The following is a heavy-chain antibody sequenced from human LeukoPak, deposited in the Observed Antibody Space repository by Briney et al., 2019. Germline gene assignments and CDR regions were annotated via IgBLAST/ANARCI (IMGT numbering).Heavy chain of an antibody. V-gene: IGHV3-21*01. J-gene: IGHJ4*02. D-gene: IGHD6-19*01. Sequence: GGSLRLSCAASGFTFSSYSMNWVRQAPGKGLEWVSSISSSSSYIYYADSGKGRFTISRDNAKNSLYLQMNSLRAEDTAVYYCARTYSSGWYYFDYWGQGTLVTVSS. CDR3: ARTYSSGWYYFDY. CDR2: ISSSSSYI. CDR1: GFTFSSYS.